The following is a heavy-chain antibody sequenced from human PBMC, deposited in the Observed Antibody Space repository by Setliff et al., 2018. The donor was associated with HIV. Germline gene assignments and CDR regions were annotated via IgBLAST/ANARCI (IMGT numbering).Heavy chain of an antibody. CDR3: ARDTGQQLVGFDI. J-gene: IGHJ3*02. CDR2: IIPIFGTA. D-gene: IGHD6-13*01. Sequence: SVKVSCKASGVTFSNYAISWVRQAPGQGLEWMGGIIPIFGTANYAQKFQGRVTITADESTITAYMELSSLRSEDTAVYYCARDTGQQLVGFDIWGQGTMVTVSS. CDR1: GVTFSNYA. V-gene: IGHV1-69*13.